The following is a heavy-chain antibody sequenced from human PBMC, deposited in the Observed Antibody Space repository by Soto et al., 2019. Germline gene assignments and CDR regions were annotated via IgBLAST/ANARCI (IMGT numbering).Heavy chain of an antibody. CDR1: GSSLRDAW. CDR3: TREGSGGSGGAFRI. V-gene: IGHV3-15*01. D-gene: IGHD2-15*01. J-gene: IGHJ6*04. Sequence: PGGSLRLSCAASGSSLRDAWMSWVRQTPGKGLQWVGRIKGKTDGGTTDYAAPVKGRFIISRDDSENTVYLEMNSLKVEDTAVYYWTREGSGGSGGAFRIWDKGTKVTASS. CDR2: IKGKTDGGTT.